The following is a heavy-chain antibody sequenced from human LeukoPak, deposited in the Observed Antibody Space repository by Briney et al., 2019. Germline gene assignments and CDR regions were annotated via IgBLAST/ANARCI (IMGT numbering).Heavy chain of an antibody. J-gene: IGHJ6*03. D-gene: IGHD2-2*01. V-gene: IGHV4-38-2*01. CDR2: PYHPDST. CDR1: GYPINNAYY. Sequence: SETPSLTCGVSGYPINNAYYWVWIRQPPGKGLEWIGSPYHPDSTYYNPSLKSRVTMSVDTSRNQFSLRLSFVTAADTAVYYCARQYDSYFYYYLDLWGTGTTVTVPS. CDR3: ARQYDSYFYYYLDL.